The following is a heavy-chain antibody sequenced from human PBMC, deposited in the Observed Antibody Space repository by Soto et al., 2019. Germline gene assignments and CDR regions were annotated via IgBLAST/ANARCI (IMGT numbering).Heavy chain of an antibody. CDR1: GGSISSGGYY. V-gene: IGHV4-31*03. CDR3: ARDSGRDGYNLIDY. Sequence: PSETLSLTCTVSGGSISSGGYYWSWIRQHPGKGLEWIGYIYYSGSTYYNPSLKSRVTISVDTSKNQFSLKLSSVTAADTAVYYCARDSGRDGYNLIDYWGQGTLVTVS. J-gene: IGHJ4*02. CDR2: IYYSGST. D-gene: IGHD2-21*01.